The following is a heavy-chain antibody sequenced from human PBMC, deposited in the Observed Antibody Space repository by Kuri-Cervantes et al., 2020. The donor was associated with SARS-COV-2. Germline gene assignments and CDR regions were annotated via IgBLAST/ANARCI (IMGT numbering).Heavy chain of an antibody. V-gene: IGHV4-39*01. CDR3: ARQMMSSITIFGVVITRNWFDP. Sequence: LSCTVSGGSTSSSSYYWGWIRQPPGKGLEWIGSIYYSGSTYYNPSLKSRVTISVDTSKNQFSLKLSSVTAADTAVYYCARQMMSSITIFGVVITRNWFDPWGQGTLVTVSS. CDR1: GGSTSSSSYY. CDR2: IYYSGST. D-gene: IGHD3-3*01. J-gene: IGHJ5*02.